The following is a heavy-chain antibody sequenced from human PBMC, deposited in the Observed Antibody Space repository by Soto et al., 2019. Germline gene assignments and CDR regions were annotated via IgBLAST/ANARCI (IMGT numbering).Heavy chain of an antibody. J-gene: IGHJ5*02. CDR2: IYYSGST. V-gene: IGHV4-39*01. Sequence: PSDTLSLTCTVSGGSISSSSYYWGWIRQPPGKGLEWIGSIYYSGSTYYNPSLKSRVTISVDTSKNQFSLKLSSVTAADTAVYYCASHAAAAGNICNWFDPWGQGTLVTVSS. CDR1: GGSISSSSYY. CDR3: ASHAAAAGNICNWFDP. D-gene: IGHD6-13*01.